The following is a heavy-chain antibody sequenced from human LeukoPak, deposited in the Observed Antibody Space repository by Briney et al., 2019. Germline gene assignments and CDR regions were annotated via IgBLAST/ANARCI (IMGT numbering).Heavy chain of an antibody. V-gene: IGHV3-23*01. CDR2: TSGIGAGT. D-gene: IGHD3/OR15-3a*01. CDR3: AKDSRDWTYFDF. CDR1: GFTFSSYA. J-gene: IGHJ4*02. Sequence: GGSLRLSCAASGFTFSSYAMSWVRQDPGKGLEWVSTTSGIGAGTYYADSVRGRFTISRDNAKNTLYLQMDSLRAEDTAVYYCAKDSRDWTYFDFWGQGTLVTVSS.